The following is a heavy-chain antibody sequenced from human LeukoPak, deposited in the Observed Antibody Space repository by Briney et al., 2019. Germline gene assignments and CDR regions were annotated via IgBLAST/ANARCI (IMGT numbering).Heavy chain of an antibody. D-gene: IGHD6-13*01. V-gene: IGHV1-2*02. J-gene: IGHJ3*02. CDR1: GYTFTGYY. CDR3: ARDISSWGI. Sequence: ASVKVSCKASGYTFTGYYMHWVRQAPGEGLEWMGWINPNSGGTNYTQKFQGRVTMTRDTSISTAYMELRSLRSDDTAVYYCARDISSWGIWGQGTMVTVSS. CDR2: INPNSGGT.